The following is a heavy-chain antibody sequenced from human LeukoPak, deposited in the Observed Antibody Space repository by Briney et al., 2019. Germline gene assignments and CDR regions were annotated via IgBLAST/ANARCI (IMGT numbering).Heavy chain of an antibody. CDR2: LYYSGST. V-gene: IGHV4-30-4*01. Sequence: SQTLSLTCTVSGGHISSGDYFWRWIRQPPGEGLEGIGYLYYSGSTYYNPSLKSRVTISVDTSKNQFSLKLSSVTAADTAVYYCARAGRGYSGYGRYYYYGMDVWGKGTTVTVSS. J-gene: IGHJ6*04. CDR1: GGHISSGDYF. CDR3: ARAGRGYSGYGRYYYYGMDV. D-gene: IGHD5-12*01.